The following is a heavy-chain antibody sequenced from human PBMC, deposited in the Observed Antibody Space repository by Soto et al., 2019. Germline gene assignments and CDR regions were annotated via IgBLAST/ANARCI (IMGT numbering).Heavy chain of an antibody. D-gene: IGHD6-13*01. J-gene: IGHJ4*02. Sequence: QVQLQQWGAGLLKPSETLSLTCAVYGGSFSGYYWSWIRQPPGKGLEWIGEINHSGSTNYNPSLKRRVTISVDTSKNQFSLKLSSVTAADTAVYYCARARYSSSWYGYWGQGTLVTVSS. CDR2: INHSGST. CDR3: ARARYSSSWYGY. CDR1: GGSFSGYY. V-gene: IGHV4-34*01.